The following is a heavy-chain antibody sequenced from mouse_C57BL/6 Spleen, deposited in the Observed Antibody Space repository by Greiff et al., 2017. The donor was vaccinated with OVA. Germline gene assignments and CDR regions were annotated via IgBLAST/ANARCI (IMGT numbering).Heavy chain of an antibody. CDR1: GYTFTSYW. J-gene: IGHJ1*03. Sequence: QVQLQQPGAELVRPGSSVKLSCKASGYTFTSYWRDWVKQRPGQGLEWIGNIYTSDSETHYNHKFKDKATLTVDNSSSTAYMQLSSLASEDSAVYYCAKGYYWYFDVWGTGTTVTVSS. CDR2: IYTSDSET. CDR3: AKGYYWYFDV. D-gene: IGHD2-2*01. V-gene: IGHV1-61*01.